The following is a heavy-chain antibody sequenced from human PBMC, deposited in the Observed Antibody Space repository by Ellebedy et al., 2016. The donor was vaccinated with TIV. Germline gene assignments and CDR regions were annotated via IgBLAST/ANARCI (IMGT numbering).Heavy chain of an antibody. CDR3: ARGCRGGTCYVRD. CDR1: PIIFNNYD. V-gene: IGHV3-49*03. Sequence: GESLKISCAGSPIIFNNYDMNWFRQPPGKGLEWVGFIRGEAYGETTEFAASVKGRFSFSRDDSKATAYLQMNGLKIEDTAMYYCARGCRGGTCYVRDWGQGTLVTVSS. D-gene: IGHD2-15*01. J-gene: IGHJ4*02. CDR2: IRGEAYGETT.